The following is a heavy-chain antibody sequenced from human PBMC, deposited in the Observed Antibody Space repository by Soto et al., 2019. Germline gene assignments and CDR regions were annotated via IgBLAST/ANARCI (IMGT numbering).Heavy chain of an antibody. Sequence: SQTLSLTCAISGDSVSSNSAAWNWIRQSPSRGLEWLGMTYYRSKWYNDYAVSVKSRITINPDTSKNQFSLQLNSVTPEDTAVYYCARVNFVDYYYYYGMDVWGQGTTVTVSS. CDR3: ARVNFVDYYYYYGMDV. CDR2: TYYRSKWYN. V-gene: IGHV6-1*01. CDR1: GDSVSSNSAA. J-gene: IGHJ6*02. D-gene: IGHD2-21*01.